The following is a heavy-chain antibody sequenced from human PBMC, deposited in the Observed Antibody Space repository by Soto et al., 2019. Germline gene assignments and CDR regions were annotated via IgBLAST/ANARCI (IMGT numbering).Heavy chain of an antibody. Sequence: GGSLRLSCAASGFTFSSYGMHWVRQAPGKGLEWVAVISYDGSNKYYADSVKGRFTISRDNSKNTLYLQMNSLRAEDTAVYYCAKDRYCSSTSCYRYYYGMDVWGQGTTVTVSS. J-gene: IGHJ6*02. CDR2: ISYDGSNK. V-gene: IGHV3-30*18. CDR3: AKDRYCSSTSCYRYYYGMDV. CDR1: GFTFSSYG. D-gene: IGHD2-2*01.